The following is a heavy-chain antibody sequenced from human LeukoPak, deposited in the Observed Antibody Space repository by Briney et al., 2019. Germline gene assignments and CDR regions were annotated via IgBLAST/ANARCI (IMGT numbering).Heavy chain of an antibody. Sequence: ASVKVSCKASGYTFTGYYMHWVRQAPGQGLEWMGRINPNSGGTNYAQKLQGRVTMTRDTSISTAYMELSRLRSDDTAVYYCARGADYGDDGGWFDPWGQGTLVTVSS. CDR2: INPNSGGT. V-gene: IGHV1-2*06. CDR3: ARGADYGDDGGWFDP. CDR1: GYTFTGYY. J-gene: IGHJ5*02. D-gene: IGHD4-17*01.